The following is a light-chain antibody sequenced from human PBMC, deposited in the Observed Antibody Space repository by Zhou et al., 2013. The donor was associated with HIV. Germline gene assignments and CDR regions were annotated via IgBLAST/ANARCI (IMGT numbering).Light chain of an antibody. CDR2: GAF. CDR1: QDISNY. J-gene: IGKJ4*01. V-gene: IGKV1-33*01. Sequence: DIQMTQSPSSLSASVGDRVTITCQASQDISNYLNWYQQKPGKAPTLLIYGAFTLQTGVPSRFSGSGSGTEFNLTIGCLQSGDFGVYFCQQYYSYPLTFGGGSKVE. CDR3: QQYYSYPLT.